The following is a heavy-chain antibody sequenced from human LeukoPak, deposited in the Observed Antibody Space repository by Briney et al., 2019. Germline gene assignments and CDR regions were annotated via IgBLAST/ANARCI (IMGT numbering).Heavy chain of an antibody. CDR3: ARDYGHSGFSYLPYY. CDR1: GFSFSSYW. V-gene: IGHV3-7*01. D-gene: IGHD6-19*01. CDR2: IRQDEGEK. Sequence: GGSLRLSCAASGFSFSSYWMTWFRQAPGKGLEWVANIRQDEGEKYYVDSVRGRFTISRDNAKNSVYLQMNSLRAEDTAVYYCARDYGHSGFSYLPYYWGQGTLVTVSS. J-gene: IGHJ4*02.